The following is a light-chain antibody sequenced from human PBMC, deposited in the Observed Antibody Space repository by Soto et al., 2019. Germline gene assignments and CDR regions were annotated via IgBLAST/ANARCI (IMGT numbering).Light chain of an antibody. Sequence: DIQMTQSPSTLSASVGDRVSITCRASQSISTYLAWYQQKPGRAPQALIYRASSLESGVPSRFSGSGSGTGFTLTISSLQPDDFATYYCQQYNEYPYTFGQGTKLEIK. CDR3: QQYNEYPYT. CDR2: RAS. CDR1: QSISTY. J-gene: IGKJ2*01. V-gene: IGKV1-5*03.